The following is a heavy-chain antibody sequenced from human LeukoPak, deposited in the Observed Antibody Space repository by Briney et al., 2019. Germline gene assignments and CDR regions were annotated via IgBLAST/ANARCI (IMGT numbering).Heavy chain of an antibody. CDR1: GFTVSSNY. CDR3: ARYSSVRSDYFDY. D-gene: IGHD1-26*01. J-gene: IGHJ4*02. CDR2: IYSGGST. Sequence: GGSLRLSCAASGFTVSSNYMSWVRQAPGKGLEWVSVIYSGGSTYYADSVKGRFTISRDNSKNTLYLQMNSLRAEDTAVYYCARYSSVRSDYFDYWCQGTLVIVS. V-gene: IGHV3-53*01.